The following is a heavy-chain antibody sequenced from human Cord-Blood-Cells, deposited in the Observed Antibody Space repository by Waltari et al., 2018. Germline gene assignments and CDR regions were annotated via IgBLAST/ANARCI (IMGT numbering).Heavy chain of an antibody. CDR3: ARVVDYGDAFDI. CDR2: INHSGST. V-gene: IGHV4-34*01. CDR1: GGSFRGSY. D-gene: IGHD4-17*01. J-gene: IGHJ3*02. Sequence: QVQLQQWGAGLLKPSEPLSLTCAGYGGSFRGSYWSWFRQPPGQGLEWIGEINHSGSTNYNPSLKSRVTISVDTSKNQFSLKLSSVTAADTAVYYCARVVDYGDAFDIWGQGTMVTVSS.